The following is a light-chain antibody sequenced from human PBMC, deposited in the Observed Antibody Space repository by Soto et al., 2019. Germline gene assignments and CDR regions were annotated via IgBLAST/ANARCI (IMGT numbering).Light chain of an antibody. Sequence: QSVLTQPASVSGSPGQWIAISCTGTSSDVGGYDYVSWYQQHPDKAPKLIIYEVTRRPSGVYNRFSGSKSGNTASLTISGLPPDDEADYYCSSHTSGDTRVFGSGTKLTVL. CDR1: SSDVGGYDY. J-gene: IGLJ1*01. V-gene: IGLV2-14*01. CDR2: EVT. CDR3: SSHTSGDTRV.